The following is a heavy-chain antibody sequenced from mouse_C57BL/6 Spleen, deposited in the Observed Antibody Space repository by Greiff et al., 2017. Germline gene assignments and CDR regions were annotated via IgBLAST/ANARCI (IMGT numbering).Heavy chain of an antibody. Sequence: EVQRVESGGGLVKPGGSLKLSCAASGFTFSDYGMHWVRQAPEKGLEWVAYISSGSSTIYYADTVKGRFTISRDNAKNTLFLQMTSLGSEDTAMYYCAREDSNYLAGFAYWGQGTLVTVSA. V-gene: IGHV5-17*01. CDR3: AREDSNYLAGFAY. J-gene: IGHJ3*01. CDR1: GFTFSDYG. D-gene: IGHD2-5*01. CDR2: ISSGSSTI.